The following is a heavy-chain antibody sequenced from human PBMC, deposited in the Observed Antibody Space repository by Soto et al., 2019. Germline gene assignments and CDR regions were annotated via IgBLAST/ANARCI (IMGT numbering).Heavy chain of an antibody. CDR2: IIPIVGIV. Sequence: QVQLVQSGAEVKKPGSSVKVSCKASGGTFSTYTVTWVRQAPGQGLEWMGRIIPIVGIVNYAQKFQGRVTITADKSTSIAYMELSSLRSEDTAVYYCATITSGSYGGGYWGQGTLVTVSS. CDR3: ATITSGSYGGGY. CDR1: GGTFSTYT. V-gene: IGHV1-69*02. J-gene: IGHJ4*02. D-gene: IGHD1-26*01.